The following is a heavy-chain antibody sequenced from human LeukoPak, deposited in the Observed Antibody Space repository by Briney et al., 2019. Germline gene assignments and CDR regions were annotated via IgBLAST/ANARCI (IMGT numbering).Heavy chain of an antibody. D-gene: IGHD2-15*01. CDR3: ARELYCSGGSCYHFDY. J-gene: IGHJ4*02. CDR1: GYSFSSYW. V-gene: IGHV5-51*01. CDR2: IYPGDSDT. Sequence: GESLKISCKGSGYSFSSYWIGWVRQMPGKGLEWMGIIYPGDSDTRYSPSFQGQVTISADESINTAYLQWSSLKASDTAMYYCARELYCSGGSCYHFDYWGQETLVTVSS.